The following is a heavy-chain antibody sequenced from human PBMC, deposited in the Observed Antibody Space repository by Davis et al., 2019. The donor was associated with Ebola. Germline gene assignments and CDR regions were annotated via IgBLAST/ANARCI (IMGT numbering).Heavy chain of an antibody. CDR1: SGSISSGFHY. V-gene: IGHV4-61*03. CDR3: ARETPGLWYFDL. Sequence: PGGSLRLSCTVSSGSISSGFHYWTWIRQSPGRGLEWIGHFFYSGSTTYNPSLRSRVTISLDTSKNHFSLDLTSVTAADTAVYYCARETPGLWYFDLWGRGTLVTVSS. J-gene: IGHJ2*01. CDR2: FFYSGST. D-gene: IGHD3-10*01.